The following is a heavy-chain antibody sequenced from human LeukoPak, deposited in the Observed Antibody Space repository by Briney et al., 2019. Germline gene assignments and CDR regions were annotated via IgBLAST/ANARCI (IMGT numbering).Heavy chain of an antibody. CDR2: INRNGGTT. CDR3: AKATSPVHSRNWFDS. J-gene: IGHJ5*01. Sequence: PGGSLRLSCAASGFTFSDYYMSWVRQAPGKGLEWVSGINRNGGTTGYADSVKGRFTISRDNSKNTVNVQMNSLRAEDTAVYYCAKATSPVHSRNWFDSWGQGTLVTVSS. CDR1: GFTFSDYY. V-gene: IGHV3-20*04. D-gene: IGHD6-13*01.